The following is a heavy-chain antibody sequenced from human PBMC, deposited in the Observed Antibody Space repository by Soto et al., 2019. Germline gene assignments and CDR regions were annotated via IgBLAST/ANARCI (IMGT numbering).Heavy chain of an antibody. Sequence: QVQLVQSGAEVKQPGSSVKVSCKASGGTFSSYAITWVRQAPGQGLEWMGGIVPIFGTAKYAQKFQGRVTITADESTSTAYMELSSLRSEDTAVYYCAREDSGYYYDTSGAFDYWGQGTLVTVSS. D-gene: IGHD3-22*01. CDR3: AREDSGYYYDTSGAFDY. J-gene: IGHJ4*02. V-gene: IGHV1-69*01. CDR2: IVPIFGTA. CDR1: GGTFSSYA.